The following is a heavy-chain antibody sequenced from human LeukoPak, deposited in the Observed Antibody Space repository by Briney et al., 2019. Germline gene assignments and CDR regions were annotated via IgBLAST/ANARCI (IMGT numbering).Heavy chain of an antibody. V-gene: IGHV3-73*01. D-gene: IGHD3-10*01. Sequence: GGSLRLSCAASGFTFSGSAMHWVRQASGKGLEWLGRIRGKAGNYATAYAASVKGRFTISRDDSKNTAYLQMNSLKTEDTALYYCTRQGSGQFAFDSWGQGTLVTVSS. CDR2: IRGKAGNYAT. CDR1: GFTFSGSA. J-gene: IGHJ4*02. CDR3: TRQGSGQFAFDS.